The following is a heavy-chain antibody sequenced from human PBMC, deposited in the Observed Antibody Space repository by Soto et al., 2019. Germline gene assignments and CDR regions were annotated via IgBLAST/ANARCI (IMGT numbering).Heavy chain of an antibody. CDR3: VKGNESGYRGAFDS. D-gene: IGHD5-18*01. CDR1: GCNFGIYA. Sequence: GCSLRLSCAATGCNFGIYAIGRVRHAPGKGLEWVSGVSGSGSSPYYADSVKGRLTIPKDKAKNTLYLDLDNLRSEDTAVYFCVKGNESGYRGAFDSWGQGTMVTVSS. J-gene: IGHJ4*02. CDR2: VSGSGSSP. V-gene: IGHV3-23*01.